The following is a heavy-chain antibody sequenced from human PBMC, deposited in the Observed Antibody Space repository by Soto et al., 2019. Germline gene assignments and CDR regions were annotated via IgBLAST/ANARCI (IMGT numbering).Heavy chain of an antibody. D-gene: IGHD3-22*01. V-gene: IGHV3-7*04. J-gene: IGHJ6*02. Sequence: GGSLRLSCAASGFTFSSYWMSWVRQAPGKGLEWVANIKQDGSEKYYVDSVKGRFTISRDNAKNSLYLQMNSLRAEDTAVYYCARFYYDNSGYLPSPYYYYYGMDVWGQGTTVTVSS. CDR3: ARFYYDNSGYLPSPYYYYYGMDV. CDR1: GFTFSSYW. CDR2: IKQDGSEK.